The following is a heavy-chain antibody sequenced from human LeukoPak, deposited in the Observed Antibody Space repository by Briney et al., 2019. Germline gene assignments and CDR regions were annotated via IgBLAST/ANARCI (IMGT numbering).Heavy chain of an antibody. D-gene: IGHD2-2*01. CDR3: ARQCSSTRCY. Sequence: GWSLRLSRAASVLSFSDYIMLWIRQAPGKELDGVSYISGSSDNTNYADSVKGRFTIPRDNAKNSLYLQINSLRAEDTAVYYCARQCSSTRCYWGQGTLVTVSS. CDR2: ISGSSDNT. V-gene: IGHV3-11*03. J-gene: IGHJ4*02. CDR1: VLSFSDYI.